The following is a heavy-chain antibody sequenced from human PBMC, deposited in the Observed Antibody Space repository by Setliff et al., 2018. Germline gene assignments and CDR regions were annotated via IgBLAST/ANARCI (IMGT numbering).Heavy chain of an antibody. Sequence: WGSLRLSCSVSGITFKNAWMTWVRQAPGKGPEWVGRIKSSIEGATSDYGAPAKGRFTISRDDSKNMIFLQMNNLKIEDTGYYYCATGPRDSRNYLTWLGSWGQGTLVTVSS. CDR3: ATGPRDSRNYLTWLGS. CDR2: IKSSIEGATS. CDR1: GITFKNAW. J-gene: IGHJ5*02. V-gene: IGHV3-15*01. D-gene: IGHD4-4*01.